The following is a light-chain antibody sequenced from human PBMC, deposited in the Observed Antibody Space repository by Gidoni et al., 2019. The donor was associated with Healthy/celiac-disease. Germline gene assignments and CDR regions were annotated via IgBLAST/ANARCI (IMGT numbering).Light chain of an antibody. V-gene: IGKV3-11*01. CDR3: QQRSNWPPVAT. J-gene: IGKJ4*01. CDR2: DAS. Sequence: EIVLTQSPATLSLSPGERATLSCRANQSVSSYLAWYQQKPGQAPRLLIYDASNRATGIPARFSGSGSGTDFTLTISSLEPEDFAAYYCQQRSNWPPVATFGGGTKVEIK. CDR1: QSVSSY.